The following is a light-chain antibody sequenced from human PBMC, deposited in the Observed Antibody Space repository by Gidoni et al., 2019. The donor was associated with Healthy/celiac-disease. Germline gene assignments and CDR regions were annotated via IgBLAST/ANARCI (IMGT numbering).Light chain of an antibody. J-gene: IGKJ1*01. CDR2: GAS. CDR3: QQYGNWPPWT. V-gene: IGKV3-15*01. Sequence: EIVMTQSPVTLSVSPGERATLSCRASQSVRSNLAWYQKKPGQAPRLRIYGASTRATGIPARFSGSGSGTEFTLTISSLQSEDFAGYYCQQYGNWPPWTFGQGTEVEIK. CDR1: QSVRSN.